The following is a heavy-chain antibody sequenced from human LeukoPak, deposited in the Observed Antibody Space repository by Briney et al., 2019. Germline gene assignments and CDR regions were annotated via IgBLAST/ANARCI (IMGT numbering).Heavy chain of an antibody. D-gene: IGHD2-21*01. CDR1: GYTFTSYD. V-gene: IGHV1-8*01. Sequence: ASVKVSCKASGYTFTSYDINWVRRATGQGLEWMGWMNPNSGNTGYAQKFQGRVTMTRNTSISTAYMELSSLRSEDTAVYYCARSTIHPGYSFDYWGQGTLVTVSS. J-gene: IGHJ4*02. CDR3: ARSTIHPGYSFDY. CDR2: MNPNSGNT.